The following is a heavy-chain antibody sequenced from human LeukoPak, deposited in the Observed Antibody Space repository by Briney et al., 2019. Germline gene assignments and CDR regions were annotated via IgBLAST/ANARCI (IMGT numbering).Heavy chain of an antibody. V-gene: IGHV1-69*04. CDR3: AREGGKKYYDSSGPNWFDP. CDR2: IIPIFGIA. J-gene: IGHJ5*02. Sequence: SVKVSCKASRGTFSSYAISWVRQAPGQGLEWMGRIIPIFGIANYAQKFQGRVTITADKSTSTAYMELSSLRSEDTAVYYCAREGGKKYYDSSGPNWFDPWGQGTLVTVSS. CDR1: RGTFSSYA. D-gene: IGHD3-22*01.